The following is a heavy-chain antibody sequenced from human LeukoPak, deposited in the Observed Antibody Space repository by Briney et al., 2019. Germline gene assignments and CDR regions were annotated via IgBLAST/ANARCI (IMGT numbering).Heavy chain of an antibody. Sequence: ASVKVSCKASGYTFTSYDINWVRQATGQGLEWIGWMNPNSGNKGYAQKFQGRVTMTRNTSISTAYMELSSLRSVDTAVYYCARVPVRMLGFRWFDPWGQGTLVTVSS. D-gene: IGHD3-10*02. CDR2: MNPNSGNK. J-gene: IGHJ5*02. CDR3: ARVPVRMLGFRWFDP. V-gene: IGHV1-8*01. CDR1: GYTFTSYD.